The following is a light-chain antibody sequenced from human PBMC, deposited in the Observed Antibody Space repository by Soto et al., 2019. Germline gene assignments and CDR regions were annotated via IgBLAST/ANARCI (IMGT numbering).Light chain of an antibody. CDR2: GAS. J-gene: IGKJ1*01. V-gene: IGKV3-20*01. CDR3: QQYANSPPT. Sequence: EIVLTPSPRTPFFFPGGRSTPSCRGRQSVSSRFLAWYQQKPVQAPRLLIYGASSRATGIPDRFSGSGSGTDFTLTISRLEPEDFAVYYCQQYANSPPTFGQGTKVDIK. CDR1: QSVSSRF.